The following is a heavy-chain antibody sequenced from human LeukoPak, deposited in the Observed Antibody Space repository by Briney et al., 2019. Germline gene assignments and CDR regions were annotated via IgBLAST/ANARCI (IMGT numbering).Heavy chain of an antibody. CDR2: IYYSGST. CDR1: GGSISSSSYY. V-gene: IGHV4-39*07. Sequence: SETLSLTCTVSGGSISSSSYYWGWIRQPPGKGLEWIGSIYYSGSTYYNPSLKSRVTISVDTSKNQFSLKLSSVTAADTAVYYCARETVSVDWFDPWGQGTLVTVSS. D-gene: IGHD4-11*01. J-gene: IGHJ5*02. CDR3: ARETVSVDWFDP.